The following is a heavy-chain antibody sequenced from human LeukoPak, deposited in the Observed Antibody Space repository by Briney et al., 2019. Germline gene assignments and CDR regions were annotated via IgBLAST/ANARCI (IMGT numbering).Heavy chain of an antibody. D-gene: IGHD2-2*01. V-gene: IGHV4-59*08. Sequence: PSETLSLTCTVSGGSISGYYWSWIRQPPGKGLEWIGHIHYSGSTNYNPSLTSRVTISADSSRNQFSLKLSPVTAADTAVYYCARQKLYCSSTSCSYFDYWGQGTLVTVSS. J-gene: IGHJ4*02. CDR2: IHYSGST. CDR1: GGSISGYY. CDR3: ARQKLYCSSTSCSYFDY.